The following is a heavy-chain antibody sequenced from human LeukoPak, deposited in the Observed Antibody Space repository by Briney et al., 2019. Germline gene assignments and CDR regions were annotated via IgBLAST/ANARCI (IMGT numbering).Heavy chain of an antibody. V-gene: IGHV1-69*13. D-gene: IGHD2-21*01. J-gene: IGHJ1*01. CDR1: GGTFSNYA. CDR2: IIPLFGTP. Sequence: SVKVSCKASGGTFSNYAISWVRQAPGQGLEWMGGIIPLFGTPNYAQKFQGRVTITADESTSTAYLELSSLRSEDTAVYYCARDSSEFRSLIPHWGQGTLVTVSS. CDR3: ARDSSEFRSLIPH.